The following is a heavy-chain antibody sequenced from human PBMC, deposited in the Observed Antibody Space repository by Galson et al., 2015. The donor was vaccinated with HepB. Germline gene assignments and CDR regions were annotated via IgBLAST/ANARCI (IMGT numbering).Heavy chain of an antibody. CDR1: GFSLSTSGMC. CDR2: IDWDDYK. J-gene: IGHJ3*02. V-gene: IGHV2-70*11. Sequence: PALVKPTQTLTLTCTFSGFSLSTSGMCVSWIRQPPGKALEWLARIDWDDYKYYSTSLKTRLTISKDTSKNQVVLTMTNMDPVDTATYYCARIPIYTAAVESDAFDIWGQGTMVTVSS. CDR3: ARIPIYTAAVESDAFDI. D-gene: IGHD2-2*01.